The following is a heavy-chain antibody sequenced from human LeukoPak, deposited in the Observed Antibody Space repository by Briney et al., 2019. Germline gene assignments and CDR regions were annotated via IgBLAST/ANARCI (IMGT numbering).Heavy chain of an antibody. D-gene: IGHD3-16*01. CDR3: ARDPKPDILTFGGPTGGYFDF. V-gene: IGHV1-69*10. CDR1: GGTFTNYA. CDR2: TIPVFNIA. J-gene: IGHJ4*02. Sequence: ASVKVSCKASGGTFTNYAINWVRQAPGQGLEWMGRTIPVFNIANYAQKFHGKVTITADKSTSTAYMELINLTSEDTAVYYCARDPKPDILTFGGPTGGYFDFWGQGTLVTVSS.